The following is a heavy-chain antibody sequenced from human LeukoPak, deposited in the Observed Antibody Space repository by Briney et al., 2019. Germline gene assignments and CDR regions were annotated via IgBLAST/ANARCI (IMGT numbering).Heavy chain of an antibody. V-gene: IGHV3-48*03. J-gene: IGHJ5*02. CDR2: ISSSGSTI. Sequence: GGSLRLSCAASGFTFSSYEMNWVRQAPGKGLEWVSYISSSGSTIYYADSVKGRFTISRDNAKNSLYLQMNSLRAEDTAVYYCARESQPYYDYVWGSYRSLDPWGQGTLVTVSS. CDR1: GFTFSSYE. CDR3: ARESQPYYDYVWGSYRSLDP. D-gene: IGHD3-16*02.